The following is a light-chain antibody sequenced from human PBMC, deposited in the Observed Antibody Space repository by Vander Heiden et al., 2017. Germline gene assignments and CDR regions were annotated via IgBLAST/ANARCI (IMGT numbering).Light chain of an antibody. J-gene: IGKJ3*01. Sequence: EIVLTQSPATLSLSPGERATLSCRASQSISSYLAWYQQKPGQAPRLLIYEASNRATGIPARFSGSGSGTDFTLTIISLEPEDFAVYYCQQRSSWPVTFGPGTKVDIK. CDR2: EAS. V-gene: IGKV3-11*01. CDR3: QQRSSWPVT. CDR1: QSISSY.